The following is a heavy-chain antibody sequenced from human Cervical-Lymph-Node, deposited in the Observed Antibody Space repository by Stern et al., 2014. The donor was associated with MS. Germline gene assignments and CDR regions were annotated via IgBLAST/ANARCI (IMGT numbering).Heavy chain of an antibody. V-gene: IGHV3-43*01. D-gene: IGHD6-6*01. CDR2: ITWNGVGT. CDR3: VKDLLSRSS. J-gene: IGHJ5*02. CDR1: GFIFDDYS. Sequence: QLVESGGVVVQPGGSLRLSCAASGFIFDDYSMHWVRQTPGKGLEWVSLITWNGVGTYYAESVKGRFTISRDNSLYSLYLQMNSLTTDDTAFYYCVKDLLSRSSWGQGTLVTVSS.